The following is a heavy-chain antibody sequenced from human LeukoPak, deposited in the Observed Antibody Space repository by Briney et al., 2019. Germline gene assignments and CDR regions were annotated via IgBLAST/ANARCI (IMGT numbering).Heavy chain of an antibody. J-gene: IGHJ6*02. CDR3: ARAHGDWDSGMDV. V-gene: IGHV4-4*09. D-gene: IGHD4-17*01. Sequence: SETLSLTCTVSGGSISSYYWSWIRQPPGKGLEGIGYIYSSGSTNYNPSLKSRVTISVDTSKNQFSLKLSSVTAADAAVYYCARAHGDWDSGMDVWGQGTTVTVSS. CDR1: GGSISSYY. CDR2: IYSSGST.